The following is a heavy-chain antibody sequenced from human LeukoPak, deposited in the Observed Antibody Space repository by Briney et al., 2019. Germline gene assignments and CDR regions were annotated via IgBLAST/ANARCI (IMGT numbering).Heavy chain of an antibody. Sequence: HTGGSLRLSCAASGFTFSGYWMHWVRQAPGKGLVWVSRINSDGSSTSYADSVKGRFTISRDNAKNTLYLQMNSLRAEDTAVYYCARVFGDDYGDDWFDPWGQGTLVTVSS. CDR2: INSDGSST. CDR3: ARVFGDDYGDDWFDP. V-gene: IGHV3-74*01. CDR1: GFTFSGYW. D-gene: IGHD4-17*01. J-gene: IGHJ5*02.